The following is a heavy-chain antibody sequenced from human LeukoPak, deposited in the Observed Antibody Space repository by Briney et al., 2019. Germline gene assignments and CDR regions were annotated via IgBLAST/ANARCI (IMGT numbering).Heavy chain of an antibody. Sequence: GGSLRLSCAASGFTFSSYSMNWVRQAPGKGLEWVSSISSSSSYIYYAGSVKGRFTISRDNAKNSLYLQMNSLRAEDTAVYYCARDTYYSDSSGYYRDWFDPWGQGTLVTVSS. J-gene: IGHJ5*02. CDR2: ISSSSSYI. CDR1: GFTFSSYS. CDR3: ARDTYYSDSSGYYRDWFDP. D-gene: IGHD3-22*01. V-gene: IGHV3-21*01.